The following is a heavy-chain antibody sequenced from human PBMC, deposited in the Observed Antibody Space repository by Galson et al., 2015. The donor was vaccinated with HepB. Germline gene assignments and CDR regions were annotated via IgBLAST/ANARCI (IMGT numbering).Heavy chain of an antibody. CDR1: GGSISSYY. CDR3: AREAASRQRVGAFHHVFDY. CDR2: IYYSGST. V-gene: IGHV4-59*01. J-gene: IGHJ4*02. D-gene: IGHD1-26*01. Sequence: SETLSLTCTVSGGSISSYYWSWIRQPPGKGLEWIGYIYYSGSTNYNPSLKSRVTISVDTSKNQFSLKLSSVTAADTAVYYCAREAASRQRVGAFHHVFDYWGQGTLVTVSS.